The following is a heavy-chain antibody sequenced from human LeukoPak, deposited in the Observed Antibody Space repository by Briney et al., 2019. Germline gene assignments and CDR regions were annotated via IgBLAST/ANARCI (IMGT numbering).Heavy chain of an antibody. J-gene: IGHJ5*02. V-gene: IGHV4-4*07. CDR2: IYTSGST. Sequence: PSDTLSLTCTVSGGSISSYYWSWIRQPAGKGLEWIGRIYTSGSTNYNPSLKSRVTISVDTSKNQFSLKLSSVTAADTAVYYCARSRRAIAAAGTIWFDPWGQGTLVTVSS. CDR3: ARSRRAIAAAGTIWFDP. CDR1: GGSISSYY. D-gene: IGHD6-13*01.